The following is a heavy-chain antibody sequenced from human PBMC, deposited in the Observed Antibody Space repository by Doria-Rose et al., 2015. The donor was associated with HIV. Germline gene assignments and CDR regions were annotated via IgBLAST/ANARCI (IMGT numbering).Heavy chain of an antibody. V-gene: IGHV2-26*01. D-gene: IGHD6-13*01. Sequence: QITLKESGPVLVKPTETLTLTCTVSGVSLSSPGMGVSWIRQPPGKALEWLANILSYDVRSYKTSLKSRLTISRGTSKSQVVLTMTDMDPVDTATYYCARIKSSRWYHKYYFDFWGQGTLVIVSA. CDR2: ILSYDVR. CDR3: ARIKSSRWYHKYYFDF. CDR1: GVSLSSPGMG. J-gene: IGHJ4*02.